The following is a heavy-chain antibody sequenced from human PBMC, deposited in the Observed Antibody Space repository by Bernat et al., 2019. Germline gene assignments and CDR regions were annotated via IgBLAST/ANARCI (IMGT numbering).Heavy chain of an antibody. V-gene: IGHV3-30-3*01. CDR3: ARDKLRGVTYYYYGMDV. D-gene: IGHD3-3*01. CDR2: ISYDGSNK. J-gene: IGHJ6*02. Sequence: VQLVESGGGLVQPGRSLRLSCAASGFTFSSYAMHWVRQAPGKGLEWVAVISYDGSNKYYADSVKGRFTISRDNSKNTLYLQMNSLRAEDTAVYYCARDKLRGVTYYYYGMDVWGQGTTVTVSS. CDR1: GFTFSSYA.